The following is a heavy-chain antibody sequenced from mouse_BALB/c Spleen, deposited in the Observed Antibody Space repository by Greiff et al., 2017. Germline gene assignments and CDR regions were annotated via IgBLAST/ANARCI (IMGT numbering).Heavy chain of an antibody. J-gene: IGHJ1*01. Sequence: QVQLQQSGAELVKPGASVKLSCKASGYTFTSYYMHWVKQRPGQGLEWIGEINPGNGGTNFNEKFKSKATLTVDKSSSSAYMQLSSLTSEDSAVYYGTRGGRYAGGGMDVGGGGTRVTVSS. D-gene: IGHD2-14*01. V-gene: IGHV1S81*02. CDR3: TRGGRYAGGGMDV. CDR2: INPGNGGT. CDR1: GYTFTSYY.